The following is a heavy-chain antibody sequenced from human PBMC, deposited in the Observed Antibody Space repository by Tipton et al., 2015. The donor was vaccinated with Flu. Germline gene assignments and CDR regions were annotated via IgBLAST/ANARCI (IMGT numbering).Heavy chain of an antibody. CDR3: ARDNYGYVWGSDRYNYFDY. CDR2: IYTSGST. V-gene: IGHV4-61*02. D-gene: IGHD3-16*02. Sequence: TLSLTCTVSGGSISSGRYYWSWIRQPAGKGLEWIGRIYTSGSTNYNPSLKSRVTISVDTSKNQFSLKLSSVTAAYTAVYSCARDNYGYVWGSDRYNYFDYWGQGTLVAVSS. J-gene: IGHJ4*02. CDR1: GGSISSGRYY.